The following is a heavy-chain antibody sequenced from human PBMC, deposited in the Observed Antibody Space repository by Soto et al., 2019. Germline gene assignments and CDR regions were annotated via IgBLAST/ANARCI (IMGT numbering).Heavy chain of an antibody. Sequence: GGSLRLSCAASGFTFSTYAMSWVRQAPGKGLEWVSLISGSGGSTYYTDSVKGRFTISRDNSKNTLYLQMNSLRAEDTAVYFCARKSDILTGYFDYWGQGTLVTVSS. D-gene: IGHD3-9*01. J-gene: IGHJ4*02. V-gene: IGHV3-23*01. CDR3: ARKSDILTGYFDY. CDR1: GFTFSTYA. CDR2: ISGSGGST.